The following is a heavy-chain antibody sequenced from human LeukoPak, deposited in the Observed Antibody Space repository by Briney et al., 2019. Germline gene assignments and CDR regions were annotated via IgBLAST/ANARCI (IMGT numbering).Heavy chain of an antibody. CDR3: ATTIDTQGYYYYYMDV. Sequence: ASVKVSCKVSGYTLTELSMHWVRQAPGKGLEWMGGFDPEDGETIYAQKFQGRVTMTEDTSTDTAYMELSSLRSEDTAVYYCATTIDTQGYYYYYMDVWGKGTTVTVSS. V-gene: IGHV1-24*01. CDR2: FDPEDGET. D-gene: IGHD2-2*02. J-gene: IGHJ6*03. CDR1: GYTLTELS.